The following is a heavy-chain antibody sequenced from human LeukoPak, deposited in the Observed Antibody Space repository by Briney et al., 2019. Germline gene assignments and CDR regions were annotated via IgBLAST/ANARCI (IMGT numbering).Heavy chain of an antibody. CDR1: GGSISSGDYY. V-gene: IGHV4-30-4*08. Sequence: SETLSLTCTVSGGSISSGDYYWSWIRQPPGKGLEWLGYIYYSGSTYYNPSLKSRVTISVDTSKNQFSLKLSSVTAADTAVYYCARGSTYYDFWSGYFWFDPWGQGTLVTVSS. D-gene: IGHD3-3*01. CDR3: ARGSTYYDFWSGYFWFDP. CDR2: IYYSGST. J-gene: IGHJ5*02.